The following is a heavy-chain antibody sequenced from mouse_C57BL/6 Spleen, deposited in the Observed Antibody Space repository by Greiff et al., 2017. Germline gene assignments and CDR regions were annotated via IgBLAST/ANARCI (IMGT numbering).Heavy chain of an antibody. J-gene: IGHJ1*03. CDR1: GYTFTDYY. Sequence: EVQLQQSGPELVKPGASVKISCKASGYTFTDYYMNWVKQSHGKSLEWIGDINPNNGGTSYNQKFKGKATLTVDKSSSTAYMGLRSLTSEDSAVYYCSRRYYCNYPWYFDVWGTGTTVTVSS. CDR3: SRRYYCNYPWYFDV. D-gene: IGHD2-1*01. V-gene: IGHV1-26*01. CDR2: INPNNGGT.